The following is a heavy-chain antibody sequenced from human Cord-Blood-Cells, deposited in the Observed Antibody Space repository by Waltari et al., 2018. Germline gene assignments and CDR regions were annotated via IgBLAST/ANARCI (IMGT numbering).Heavy chain of an antibody. D-gene: IGHD2-2*01. CDR3: ARVAMGEYCSSTSCYFDY. CDR2: INHSGST. Sequence: QVQLQQWGAGLLKPSETLSLTCAVYGGSFSGYYWSWIRQPPGQGLEWIGEINHSGSTNYNPSLKSRVTISVDTSKNQFSLKLSSVTAADTAVYYCARVAMGEYCSSTSCYFDYWGQGTLVTVSS. V-gene: IGHV4-34*01. J-gene: IGHJ4*02. CDR1: GGSFSGYY.